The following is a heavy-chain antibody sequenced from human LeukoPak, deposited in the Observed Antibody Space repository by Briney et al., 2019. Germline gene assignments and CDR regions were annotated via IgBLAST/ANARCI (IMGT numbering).Heavy chain of an antibody. J-gene: IGHJ4*02. CDR2: ISGSGGST. D-gene: IGHD3-10*01. CDR3: AKTEASGSYYTSNYFDY. CDR1: GFTFSSYA. Sequence: GGSLRLSCAASGFTFSSYAMSWVRQAPGKGLEWVSAISGSGGSTYYADSVKGRFTISRDNSKNTLYLQMNSLRAEDTSVYYCAKTEASGSYYTSNYFDYWGQGTLVTVSS. V-gene: IGHV3-23*01.